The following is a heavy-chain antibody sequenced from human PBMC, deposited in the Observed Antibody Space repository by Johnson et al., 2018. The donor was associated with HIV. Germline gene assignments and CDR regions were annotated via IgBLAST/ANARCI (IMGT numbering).Heavy chain of an antibody. V-gene: IGHV3-30-3*01. CDR2: ISYDGSNK. CDR1: GFTFSSYA. CDR3: ARDRDYLQAVAGPSDAFDI. D-gene: IGHD6-19*01. Sequence: VQLVESGGGVVQPGRSLRLSCAASGFTFSSYAMHWVRQAPGKGLEWVAVISYDGSNKYYADSVKGRFTISRDNSKNTLYLQMNSLRAEDTAVYYCARDRDYLQAVAGPSDAFDIWGQGTMVTVSS. J-gene: IGHJ3*02.